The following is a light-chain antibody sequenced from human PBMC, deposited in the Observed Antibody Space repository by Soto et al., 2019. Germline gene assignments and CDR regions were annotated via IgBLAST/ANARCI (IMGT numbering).Light chain of an antibody. J-gene: IGKJ1*01. CDR2: DVS. CDR3: QQYNSYPWT. CDR1: QSISGW. Sequence: DIQMTQSPSTLSASVGDRVTITCRASQSISGWLAWYQQKPGKAPKLLIYDVSSLESGVPSRCSGSGSGTEFTLAISSLQPDDFATYYCQQYNSYPWTFGQGTKVDIK. V-gene: IGKV1-5*01.